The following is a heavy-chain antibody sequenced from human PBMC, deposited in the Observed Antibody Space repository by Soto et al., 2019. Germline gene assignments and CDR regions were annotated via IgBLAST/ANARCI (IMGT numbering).Heavy chain of an antibody. CDR2: IIPILGIA. Sequence: QVQLVQSGAEVKKPGSSVKVSCKASGGTFSSYTISWVRQAPGQGLEWMGRIIPILGIANYAQKFQGRVTIXXDKSTSTAYMGLSSLRSEDTAVYYWAGGGEYGSGFWGQGTLVTVSS. J-gene: IGHJ4*02. V-gene: IGHV1-69*02. CDR1: GGTFSSYT. D-gene: IGHD3-10*01. CDR3: AGGGEYGSGF.